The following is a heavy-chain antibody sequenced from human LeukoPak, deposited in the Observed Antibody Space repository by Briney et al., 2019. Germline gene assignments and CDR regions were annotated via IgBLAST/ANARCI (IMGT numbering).Heavy chain of an antibody. Sequence: PGESLKISCKGSGYSFTNYWIGWVRQMPGKGLEWMGIIYPGDSHTRYNPSFQGQVTISADKSISTASLQWSSLKASDTAMYYCARVAVAGVDYYYGMDVWGQGTTVTVS. V-gene: IGHV5-51*01. CDR3: ARVAVAGVDYYYGMDV. CDR1: GYSFTNYW. CDR2: IYPGDSHT. D-gene: IGHD6-19*01. J-gene: IGHJ6*02.